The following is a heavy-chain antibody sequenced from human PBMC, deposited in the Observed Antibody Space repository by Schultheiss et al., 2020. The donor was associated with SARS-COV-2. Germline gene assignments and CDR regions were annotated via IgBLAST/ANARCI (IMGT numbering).Heavy chain of an antibody. V-gene: IGHV3-21*01. Sequence: GGSLRLSCAASGFTVSSNYMSWVRQAPGKGLEWVSSISSSSSYIYYADSVKGRFTISRDNAKNTLYLQMNSLRAEDTAVYYCAREVAITMVRGVRNYYYGMDVWGQGTTVTVSS. D-gene: IGHD3-10*01. J-gene: IGHJ6*02. CDR1: GFTVSSNY. CDR2: ISSSSSYI. CDR3: AREVAITMVRGVRNYYYGMDV.